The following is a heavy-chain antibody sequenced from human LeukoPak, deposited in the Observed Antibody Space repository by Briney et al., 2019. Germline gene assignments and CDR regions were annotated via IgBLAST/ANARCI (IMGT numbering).Heavy chain of an antibody. CDR3: AGVEGGDWFDP. D-gene: IGHD3-16*01. V-gene: IGHV3-74*01. Sequence: GGSLRLSCAASGFTFSSYWMHWVRQAPGKGLVWVARINTDGSSTSYADSVKGRFTISRDNAKNTLCLQMNSLRPEDTAVYYCAGVEGGDWFDPWGQGTLVTVSS. CDR1: GFTFSSYW. J-gene: IGHJ5*02. CDR2: INTDGSST.